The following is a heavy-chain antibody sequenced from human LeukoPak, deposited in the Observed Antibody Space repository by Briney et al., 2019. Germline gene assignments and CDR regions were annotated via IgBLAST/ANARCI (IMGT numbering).Heavy chain of an antibody. CDR2: IWYDGTNK. J-gene: IGHJ4*02. CDR1: GFTFSSYG. V-gene: IGHV3-33*01. Sequence: GRSLRLSCAASGFTFSSYGMHWVRQAPGKGLEWVAVIWYDGTNKYYADSVKGRFTISRDNSKDTLFLQMNILRAEDTAVYYCARAAYDSSGYLTLWGQGTLVAVSS. CDR3: ARAAYDSSGYLTL. D-gene: IGHD3-22*01.